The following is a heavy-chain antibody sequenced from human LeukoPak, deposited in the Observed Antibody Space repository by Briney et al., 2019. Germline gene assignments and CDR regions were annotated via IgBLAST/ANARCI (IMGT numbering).Heavy chain of an antibody. CDR2: IFSGST. CDR1: GFTVSSNS. Sequence: PGGSLRLSCTVSGFTVSSNSMSRVRQAPGKGLEWVSFIFSGSTNYSDSAEGRFTISRDNSKNTLYLQMNSLRAEDTAVYYCARRAGAYSHPYDYWGQGTLVTVSS. V-gene: IGHV3-53*01. J-gene: IGHJ4*02. CDR3: ARRAGAYSHPYDY. D-gene: IGHD4/OR15-4a*01.